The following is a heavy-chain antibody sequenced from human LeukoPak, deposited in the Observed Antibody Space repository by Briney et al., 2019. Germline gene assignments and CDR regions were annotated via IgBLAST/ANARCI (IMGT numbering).Heavy chain of an antibody. Sequence: AGGPLRLSCAASGFTFSSYGMHWVRQGPGKVLVWVSRISSDGSSTRYADSVKGRFTISRDNAKNTLYLQMNSLRADDTAVYYCARGYYLATRGPYFPDCGQGTLVTVSS. CDR1: GFTFSSYG. V-gene: IGHV3-74*01. D-gene: IGHD1-26*01. CDR3: ARGYYLATRGPYFPD. J-gene: IGHJ4*02. CDR2: ISSDGSST.